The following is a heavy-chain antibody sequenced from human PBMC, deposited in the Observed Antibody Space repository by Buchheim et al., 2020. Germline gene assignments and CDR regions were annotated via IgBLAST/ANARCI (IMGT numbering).Heavy chain of an antibody. D-gene: IGHD6-13*01. CDR1: GFTFSSYA. Sequence: EVQLLESGGGLVQPGGSLRLSCAGSGFTFSSYAMSWVRQAPGQGLEWVSGISGSGGSTDYADSVKGRFTISRDNSKNTLYLQMNSLRAEDAAVYYCANMRSSSWYFDDWGQGTL. J-gene: IGHJ4*02. V-gene: IGHV3-23*01. CDR3: ANMRSSSWYFDD. CDR2: ISGSGGST.